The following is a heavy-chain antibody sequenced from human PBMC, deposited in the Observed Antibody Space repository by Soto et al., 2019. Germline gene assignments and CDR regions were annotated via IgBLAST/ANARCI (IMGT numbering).Heavy chain of an antibody. CDR2: IFHDGTA. D-gene: IGHD3-10*01. CDR1: GVSISSGNW. J-gene: IGHJ4*02. CDR3: ARLFYDTRLNYMYFDF. V-gene: IGHV4-4*02. Sequence: SETLSLTCAVSGVSISSGNWWTWFRQSPQRGLEYIGEIFHDGTANYYPSFERRVAISVDTSKNQFSLKLTSVTAADTAIYFCARLFYDTRLNYMYFDFWGQGTLVTVSS.